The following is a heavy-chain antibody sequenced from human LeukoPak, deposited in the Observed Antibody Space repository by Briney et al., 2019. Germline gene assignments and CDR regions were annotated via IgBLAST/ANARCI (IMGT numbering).Heavy chain of an antibody. Sequence: GGSLRLSCAASGYTFSSSGMHWVRQAPGKGLEWVAFIRFDGSNKYYADSVKGRFTISRDNSKNTLYLQMNSLRAEDAAVYYCAKDYDFWSGYYSPTRGYFDYWGQGTLVTVSS. J-gene: IGHJ4*02. CDR2: IRFDGSNK. CDR3: AKDYDFWSGYYSPTRGYFDY. D-gene: IGHD3-3*01. V-gene: IGHV3-30*02. CDR1: GYTFSSSG.